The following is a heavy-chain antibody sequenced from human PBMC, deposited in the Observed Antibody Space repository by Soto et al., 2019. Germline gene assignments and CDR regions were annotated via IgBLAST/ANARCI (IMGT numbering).Heavy chain of an antibody. V-gene: IGHV3-30-3*01. Sequence: GGSLRLSCAASGFTFSSYAMHWVRQAPGKGLEWVAVISYDGSNKYYADSVKGRFTISRDNSKNTLYLQMNSLRAEDTAVYYCAGEYSGYDLGVDYYYGMDVWGQGTTVTVSS. CDR2: ISYDGSNK. D-gene: IGHD5-12*01. CDR3: AGEYSGYDLGVDYYYGMDV. CDR1: GFTFSSYA. J-gene: IGHJ6*02.